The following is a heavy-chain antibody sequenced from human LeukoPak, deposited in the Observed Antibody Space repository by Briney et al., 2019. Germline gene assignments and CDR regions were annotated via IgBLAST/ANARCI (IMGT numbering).Heavy chain of an antibody. D-gene: IGHD5-24*01. CDR2: IHSNSGGT. J-gene: IGHJ4*02. V-gene: IGHV1-2*02. Sequence: ASVKVSCKASGYTFTEHYMHWVRQAPGQGLEWMGEIHSNSGGTRYAQRFQGRVTMTRDTSISTVYMELSSLTSDDSAAYYCARDPPSDPSVSFDYWGQGSLVTVSS. CDR3: ARDPPSDPSVSFDY. CDR1: GYTFTEHY.